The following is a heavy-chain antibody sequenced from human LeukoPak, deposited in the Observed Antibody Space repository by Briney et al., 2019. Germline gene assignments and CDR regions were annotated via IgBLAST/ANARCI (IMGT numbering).Heavy chain of an antibody. J-gene: IGHJ4*02. V-gene: IGHV1-18*01. CDR1: GYTFTSYG. CDR2: ISAYNGNT. D-gene: IGHD1-1*01. CDR3: ARRDWNDPHIDY. Sequence: ASVKVSCEASGYTFTSYGISWVRQAPGQGLEWMGWISAYNGNTNYAQKLQGRVTMTTDTSTTTAYMELRSLRSDDTAVYYCARRDWNDPHIDYWGQGTLVTVSS.